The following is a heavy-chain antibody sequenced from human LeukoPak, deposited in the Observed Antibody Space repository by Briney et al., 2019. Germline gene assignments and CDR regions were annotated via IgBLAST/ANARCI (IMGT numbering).Heavy chain of an antibody. V-gene: IGHV3-21*01. CDR1: GFTFSSYS. J-gene: IGHJ4*02. D-gene: IGHD3-10*01. CDR2: IGSSSSYI. CDR3: ARDRGIDFDY. Sequence: GGSLRLSCAASGFTFSSYSMNWVRQAPGKGLEWVSSIGSSSSYIYYADSVKGRFTISRDNAKNSLYLQMNSLRAEDTAVYYCARDRGIDFDYWGQGTLVTVSS.